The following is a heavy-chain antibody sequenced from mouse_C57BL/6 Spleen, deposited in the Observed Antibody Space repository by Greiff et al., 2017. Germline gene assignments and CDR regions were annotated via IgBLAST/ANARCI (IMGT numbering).Heavy chain of an antibody. CDR3: AKNGDVDY. CDR2: IYPGDGDT. J-gene: IGHJ2*01. Sequence: VQLQQSGPALVKPGASVKISCKASGSAFRRSWMNWVKQRPGKGLEWIGRIYPGDGDTNYNGKFKGQATLTDDKSSSTAYMQLSSLTSEDSAVYFGAKNGDVDYWGQGTTLTVSS. D-gene: IGHD4-1*01. CDR1: GSAFRRSW. V-gene: IGHV1-82*01.